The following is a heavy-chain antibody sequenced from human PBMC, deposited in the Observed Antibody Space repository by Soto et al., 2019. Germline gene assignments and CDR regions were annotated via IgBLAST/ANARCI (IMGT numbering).Heavy chain of an antibody. CDR2: MNPNSGNT. J-gene: IGHJ6*03. D-gene: IGHD6-6*01. Sequence: GASVKVSCKASGYTFTSYDINWVRQATGQGLEWMGWMNPNSGNTGYAQKFQGRVTMTRNTSISTAYMELSSLRSEDTAVYYCARGSSSPSIYYYYYYMDVWGKGTTVTVSS. CDR3: ARGSSSPSIYYYYYYMDV. CDR1: GYTFTSYD. V-gene: IGHV1-8*01.